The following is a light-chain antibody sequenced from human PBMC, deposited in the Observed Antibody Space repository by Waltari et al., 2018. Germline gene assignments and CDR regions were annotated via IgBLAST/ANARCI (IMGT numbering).Light chain of an antibody. Sequence: DIVMTQSPESLAVPLGETATINCRSSQSVLYSSNDKNYFAWYQQKPGQPPKLLIYWASTRESGVPDRFSGSGSGTDFTLTISSLQAEDAAVYYCQQYYNDATFGQGTKVEIK. V-gene: IGKV4-1*01. CDR1: QSVLYSSNDKNY. J-gene: IGKJ1*01. CDR3: QQYYNDAT. CDR2: WAS.